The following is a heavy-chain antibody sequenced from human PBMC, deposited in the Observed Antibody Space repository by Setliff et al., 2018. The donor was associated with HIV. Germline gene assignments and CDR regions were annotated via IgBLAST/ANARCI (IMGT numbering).Heavy chain of an antibody. CDR1: GGSSSSSSFY. CDR2: IYRSGST. Sequence: PSETLSLTCTVSGGSSSSSSFYWGWIRQPPGKGLEWIGNIYRSGSTYYNPSLRSRVTISVDTSKNQFYLNLNSVTDADTALHYCARHKDSDYVWGSYRPDGFDIWGQGTTGTVSS. V-gene: IGHV4-39*01. J-gene: IGHJ3*02. CDR3: ARHKDSDYVWGSYRPDGFDI. D-gene: IGHD3-16*02.